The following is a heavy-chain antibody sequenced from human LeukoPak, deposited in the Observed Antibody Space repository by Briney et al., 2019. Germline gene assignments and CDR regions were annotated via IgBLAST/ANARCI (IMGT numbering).Heavy chain of an antibody. CDR3: AREQDCGGDCPPIDY. CDR2: IYYSGST. V-gene: IGHV4-39*02. D-gene: IGHD2-21*02. Sequence: SDTLSLPCTDSGGSISSSSYYWGWIRQPPGKGLEWIGSIYYSGSTYYNPSLKSRVTISVDTSNNQFSLQLSSGTAADPAVYHCAREQDCGGDCPPIDYWGEETQASVPS. CDR1: GGSISSSSYY. J-gene: IGHJ4*02.